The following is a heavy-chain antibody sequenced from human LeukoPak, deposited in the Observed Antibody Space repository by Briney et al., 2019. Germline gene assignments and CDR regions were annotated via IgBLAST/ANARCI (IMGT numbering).Heavy chain of an antibody. D-gene: IGHD3-10*01. J-gene: IGHJ4*02. V-gene: IGHV1-69*13. CDR1: GGTVSSYA. Sequence: ASVKVSCKASGGTVSSYAISWVRQAPGQGLEWMGGIIPIFGTANYAQKFQGRVTITADECTSTAYMELSSLISEDTAVYYCPSSQAHGSGSPDYWGQGTLVTVSS. CDR3: PSSQAHGSGSPDY. CDR2: IIPIFGTA.